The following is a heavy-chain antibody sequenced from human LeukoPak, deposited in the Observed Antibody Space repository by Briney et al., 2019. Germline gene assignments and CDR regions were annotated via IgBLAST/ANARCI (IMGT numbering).Heavy chain of an antibody. J-gene: IGHJ4*01. Sequence: PGGSLRLSCAASGFIFSDYYMSWIRQAPGKGLEWVSYISSGGSFIYYADSVKGRFTISRDNAKNSLYLQMNSLRAEDTAVYYCAREPYYDSSGYCLDYWGHGTLVTVSS. D-gene: IGHD3-22*01. CDR3: AREPYYDSSGYCLDY. V-gene: IGHV3-11*01. CDR1: GFIFSDYY. CDR2: ISSGGSFI.